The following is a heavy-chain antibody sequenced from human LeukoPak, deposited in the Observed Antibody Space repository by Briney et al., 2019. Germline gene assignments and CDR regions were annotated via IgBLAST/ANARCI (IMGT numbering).Heavy chain of an antibody. CDR1: GFTFSSYA. Sequence: GGSLRLSCAASGFTFSSYAMSWVRQAPGKGLEWVSAISGSGGSTYYADSVKGRFTISRGNSKNTLYLQMNSLRAEDTAVYYCAKSTERYSGSYYDYWGQGTLVTVSS. V-gene: IGHV3-23*01. D-gene: IGHD1-26*01. CDR2: ISGSGGST. CDR3: AKSTERYSGSYYDY. J-gene: IGHJ4*02.